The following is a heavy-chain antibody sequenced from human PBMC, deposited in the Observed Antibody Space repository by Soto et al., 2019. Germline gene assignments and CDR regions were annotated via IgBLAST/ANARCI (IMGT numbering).Heavy chain of an antibody. CDR1: GYAFTTYD. CDR3: ARGSMWFGGYGSDV. Sequence: QVQLVQSGAEVKKPGASVKVSCKASGYAFTTYDINWVRQATGQRPEWMEWMNPNSGHTVYAQNFHGGLTVSRDTSVTTDYMELSSLRSEDTAVYYFARGSMWFGGYGSDVWGQGAMVTVSS. CDR2: MNPNSGHT. V-gene: IGHV1-8*01. J-gene: IGHJ6*02. D-gene: IGHD3-10*01.